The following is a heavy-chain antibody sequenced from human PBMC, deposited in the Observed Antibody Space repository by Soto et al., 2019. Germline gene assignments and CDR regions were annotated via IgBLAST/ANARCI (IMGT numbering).Heavy chain of an antibody. CDR3: AKTKPSGSYPRNYYHGMAV. CDR1: GFTLRGSG. V-gene: IGHV3-23*01. CDR2: ISVSGDTT. D-gene: IGHD1-26*01. Sequence: AGGSLRLCCAACGFTLRGSGVAWVRQDPGKGLEWVSVISVSGDTTYYVDSVKGRFTISRDNSKNTVFLQMNSLRAEDTAIYYCAKTKPSGSYPRNYYHGMAVWGHGTTVTVSS. J-gene: IGHJ6*02.